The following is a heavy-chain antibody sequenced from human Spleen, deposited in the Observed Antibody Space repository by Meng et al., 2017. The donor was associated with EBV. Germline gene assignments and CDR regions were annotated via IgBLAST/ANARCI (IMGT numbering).Heavy chain of an antibody. Sequence: EVPRGESGGCLVQPGGSLRLSCAASGFSFSRYWMHWVRQVPGKGLVWVSRTNEDGGITNYADSVKGRFTISRDNTKNTLYLQMNSLRAEDTAVYFCSRDLVGSDDDWGQGTLVTVSS. V-gene: IGHV3-74*01. CDR3: SRDLVGSDDD. J-gene: IGHJ4*02. D-gene: IGHD6-25*01. CDR2: TNEDGGIT. CDR1: GFSFSRYW.